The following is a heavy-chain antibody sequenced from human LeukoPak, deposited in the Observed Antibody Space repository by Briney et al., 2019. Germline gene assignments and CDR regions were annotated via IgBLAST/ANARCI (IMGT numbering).Heavy chain of an antibody. Sequence: PSETLSLTCTVSGGSISSYYWSWIRQPPGKGLEWIGYIYYSGSTNYNPSLKSRVTISVDTSKNQFSLKLSSVTAADTAVYYCARDIRIAAAGTGYYYMDVWGKGTTVTVSS. J-gene: IGHJ6*03. D-gene: IGHD6-13*01. V-gene: IGHV4-59*01. CDR2: IYYSGST. CDR1: GGSISSYY. CDR3: ARDIRIAAAGTGYYYMDV.